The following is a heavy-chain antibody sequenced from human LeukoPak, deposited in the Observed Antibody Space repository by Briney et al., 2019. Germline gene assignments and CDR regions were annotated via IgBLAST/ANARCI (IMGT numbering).Heavy chain of an antibody. J-gene: IGHJ5*01. D-gene: IGHD5-18*01. CDR1: GFTFSSYT. CDR3: ARGIQYNWFDS. Sequence: GGSLRLSCAAPGFTFSSYTMNWVRQAPGNGLEWVSYISSSSGTIYYADSVKGRFTISRDNAKNSLYLQMNSLRAEDTAVYYCARGIQYNWFDSWGQGTLVTVSS. CDR2: ISSSSGTI. V-gene: IGHV3-48*04.